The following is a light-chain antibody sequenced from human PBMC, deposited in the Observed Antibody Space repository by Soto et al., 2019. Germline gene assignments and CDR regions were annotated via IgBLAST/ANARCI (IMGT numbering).Light chain of an antibody. CDR1: SSDVGGYNY. J-gene: IGLJ1*01. CDR3: SSYAGSNNFV. CDR2: EVS. V-gene: IGLV2-8*01. Sequence: QSALTQPPSASGSPGQSVTISCTGTSSDVGGYNYVSWYQQHPGKAPKLMIYEVSERPSGVPDRFSGSKSSNTASLTVSGLQAEDEADYYCSSYAGSNNFVFGTGPRSPS.